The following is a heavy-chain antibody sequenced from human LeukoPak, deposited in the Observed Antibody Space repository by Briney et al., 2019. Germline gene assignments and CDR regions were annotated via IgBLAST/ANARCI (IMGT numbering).Heavy chain of an antibody. CDR3: SRLLSRGSSDDY. CDR1: GYTFSSYW. Sequence: HGESLKISCKGSGYTFSSYWIGWVRQMPGKGLEWMGLIYPGDSDTRYSPSFQGQVTISADKSIRTAYLQWSSLKASDTAMYYCSRLLSRGSSDDYWGQGTLVTASS. J-gene: IGHJ4*02. D-gene: IGHD6-6*01. V-gene: IGHV5-51*01. CDR2: IYPGDSDT.